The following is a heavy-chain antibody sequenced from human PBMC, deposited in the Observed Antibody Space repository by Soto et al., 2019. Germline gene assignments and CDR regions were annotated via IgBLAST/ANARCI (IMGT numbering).Heavy chain of an antibody. CDR2: ISSTTNYI. V-gene: IGHV3-21*01. J-gene: IGHJ4*02. Sequence: GGSLRLSCAASGFTFTRYSMNWVRQAPGKGLEWVSSISSTTNYIYYADSMKGRFTVSRDNAKNSVYLEVNSLSAEDTAVYYCARESEDLTSNFDYWGQGTLVTVSS. CDR3: ARESEDLTSNFDY. CDR1: GFTFTRYS.